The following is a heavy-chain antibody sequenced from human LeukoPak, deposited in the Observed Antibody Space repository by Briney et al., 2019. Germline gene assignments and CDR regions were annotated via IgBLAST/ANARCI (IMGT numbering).Heavy chain of an antibody. CDR2: IKQDGSEK. V-gene: IGHV3-7*03. J-gene: IGHJ4*02. CDR1: GFTFSSYW. Sequence: GGSLRLSCAASGFTFSSYWMSWVRQAPGKGLEWVANIKQDGSEKYYVDSVKGRFTISRDNAKNSLYLQMNSLRAEDTAVYYCARVVRRAMAGTRPVYFDYWGQGTLVTVSS. D-gene: IGHD6-19*01. CDR3: ARVVRRAMAGTRPVYFDY.